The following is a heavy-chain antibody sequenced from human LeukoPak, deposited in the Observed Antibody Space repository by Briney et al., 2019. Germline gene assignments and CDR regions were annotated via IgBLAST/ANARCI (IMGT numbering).Heavy chain of an antibody. D-gene: IGHD3-9*01. CDR3: ARSGYYDILTGYWEFDY. CDR1: GFTFSSYA. CDR2: ISYDGSNK. J-gene: IGHJ4*02. V-gene: IGHV3-30-3*01. Sequence: PGRSLRLPCAASGFTFSSYAMHWVRQAPGKGLEWVAVISYDGSNKYYADSVKGRFTISRDNSKNTLYLQMNSLRAEDTAVYYCARSGYYDILTGYWEFDYWGQGTLVTVSS.